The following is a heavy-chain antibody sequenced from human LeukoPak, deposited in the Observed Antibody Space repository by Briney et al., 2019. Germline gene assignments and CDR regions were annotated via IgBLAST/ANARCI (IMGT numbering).Heavy chain of an antibody. V-gene: IGHV4-59*01. CDR1: GGSISSYY. Sequence: SETLSLTCTVSGGSISSYYWSWIRQPPGKGLEWIGYIYYSGSTNYNPSLKSRVTISVDTSKNQLSLKLSSVTAADTAVYYCARDQGNYYDSSGAPYYYYGMDVWGQGTTVTVSS. CDR3: ARDQGNYYDSSGAPYYYYGMDV. D-gene: IGHD3-22*01. J-gene: IGHJ6*02. CDR2: IYYSGST.